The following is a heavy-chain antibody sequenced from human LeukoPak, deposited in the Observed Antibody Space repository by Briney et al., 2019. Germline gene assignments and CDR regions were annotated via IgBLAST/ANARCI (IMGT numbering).Heavy chain of an antibody. J-gene: IGHJ5*02. CDR1: GGTFSSYA. V-gene: IGHV1-69*13. CDR3: ARVTIDYGDYWFDP. D-gene: IGHD4-17*01. CDR2: IIPIFGTA. Sequence: GASVKVSCKASGGTFSSYAISWVRQVPGQGLEWMGGIIPIFGTANYAQKFQGRVTITADESTSTAYMELSRLRSEDTAVYYCARVTIDYGDYWFDPWGQGTLVTVSS.